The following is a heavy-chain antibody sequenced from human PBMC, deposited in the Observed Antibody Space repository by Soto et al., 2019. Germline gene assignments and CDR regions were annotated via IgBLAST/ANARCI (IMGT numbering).Heavy chain of an antibody. D-gene: IGHD1-26*01. CDR1: GFTFDDYA. V-gene: IGHV3-9*01. CDR3: AKDETKWELLSPYFDY. CDR2: ISWNSGSI. J-gene: IGHJ4*02. Sequence: PGGSLRLSCAASGFTFDDYAMHWVRQAPGKGLEWVSGISWNSGSIGYADSVKGRFTISRDNAKNSLYLQMNSLRAEDTALYYCAKDETKWELLSPYFDYWGQGTLVTVSS.